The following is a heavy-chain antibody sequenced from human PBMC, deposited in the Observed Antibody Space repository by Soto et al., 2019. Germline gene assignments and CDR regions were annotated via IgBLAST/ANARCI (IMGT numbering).Heavy chain of an antibody. CDR2: ISSSSSYT. CDR1: GFTFSDYY. CDR3: ARDRGSGSYYNDY. D-gene: IGHD3-10*01. V-gene: IGHV3-11*06. J-gene: IGHJ4*02. Sequence: GGSLRLSCAASGFTFSDYYMSWIRQAPGKGLEWVSYISSSSSYTNYADSVKGRLTISRDNAKNSLYLQMNSLRAEDTAVYYCARDRGSGSYYNDYWGQGTLVTVSS.